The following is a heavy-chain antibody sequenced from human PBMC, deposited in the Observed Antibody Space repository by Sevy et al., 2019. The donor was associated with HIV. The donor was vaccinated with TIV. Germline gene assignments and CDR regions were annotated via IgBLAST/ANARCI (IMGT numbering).Heavy chain of an antibody. J-gene: IGHJ4*02. CDR3: ASPGGYRYGSLLDY. Sequence: ASVKVSCKASGYTFTAYFIHWVRQAPGQGLEWTGWINPNSGDTNDAPKFQGRVTVTRDTSISTAYMELSRLRSDDTAVYYCASPGGYRYGSLLDYWGQGTLVTVSS. CDR2: INPNSGDT. V-gene: IGHV1-2*02. D-gene: IGHD5-18*01. CDR1: GYTFTAYF.